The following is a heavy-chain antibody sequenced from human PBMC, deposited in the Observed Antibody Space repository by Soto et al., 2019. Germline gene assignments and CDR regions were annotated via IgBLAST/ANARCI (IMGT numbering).Heavy chain of an antibody. CDR1: GRSMSGYY. CDR3: EREDYYDTGYYVV. V-gene: IGHV4-4*07. J-gene: IGHJ4*02. D-gene: IGHD3-9*01. CDR2: IYTSGTT. Sequence: PXATLSLTCTVSGRSMSGYYWSWIRQPAGERLEWIGRIYTSGTTDFNPSLKGRVTMSVDTSKNQFSLKLTSVTAADTALYYCEREDYYDTGYYVVWGQGTQVTVSS.